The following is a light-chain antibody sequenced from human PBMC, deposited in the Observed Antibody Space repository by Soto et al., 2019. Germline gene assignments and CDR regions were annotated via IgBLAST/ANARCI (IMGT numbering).Light chain of an antibody. J-gene: IGKJ5*01. CDR3: QQYNNWPIT. CDR1: QSISSN. V-gene: IGKV3-15*01. CDR2: DAS. Sequence: EIVMTQSPVTLSVSPGERATLSCRASQSISSNLAWYQQSPGQAPRLLIYDASTGATGIPARFSGSGSGTDFTLTISSLQSEDFEIYYCQQYNNWPITFGQGTRLEIK.